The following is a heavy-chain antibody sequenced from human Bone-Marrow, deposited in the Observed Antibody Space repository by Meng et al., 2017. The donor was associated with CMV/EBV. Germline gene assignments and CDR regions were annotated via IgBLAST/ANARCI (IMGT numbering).Heavy chain of an antibody. Sequence: GGSLRLSCAASGFSFSSYWMSWVRQAPGKGLEWVANIKQDGSEKYYVDSVKGRFTISRDNPKNSLYLQMNSLRPEDTAVYYCATSRLRAGADRETDFWGQGALVTVSS. CDR2: IKQDGSEK. CDR3: ATSRLRAGADRETDF. D-gene: IGHD4/OR15-4a*01. CDR1: GFSFSSYW. V-gene: IGHV3-7*01. J-gene: IGHJ4*02.